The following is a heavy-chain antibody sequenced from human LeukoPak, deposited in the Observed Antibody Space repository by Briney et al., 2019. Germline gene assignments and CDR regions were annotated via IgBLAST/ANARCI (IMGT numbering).Heavy chain of an antibody. Sequence: ASVKVSCKASGYTFTSYAMNWVRQAPGQGLESMGWINTNTGNPTYAQGFTGRFVFSLDTSVSTAYLQISSLKAEDTAVYYCARDGGDYGEIHDAFDIWGQGTMVTVSS. D-gene: IGHD4-17*01. J-gene: IGHJ3*02. V-gene: IGHV7-4-1*02. CDR3: ARDGGDYGEIHDAFDI. CDR1: GYTFTSYA. CDR2: INTNTGNP.